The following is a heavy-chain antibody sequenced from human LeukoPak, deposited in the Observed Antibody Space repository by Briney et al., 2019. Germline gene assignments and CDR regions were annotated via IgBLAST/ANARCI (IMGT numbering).Heavy chain of an antibody. D-gene: IGHD3-16*02. CDR1: GGSISSGDYY. CDR2: IYYSGST. J-gene: IGHJ4*02. CDR3: ARGSVMITFGGVIAPFDY. V-gene: IGHV4-30-4*01. Sequence: PSETLSLTCTVSGGSISSGDYYWSWIRQPPGKGLEWIGYIYYSGSTYYNPSLKSRVTISVDTSKNQFSLKLSSVTAADTAVYYCARGSVMITFGGVIAPFDYWGQGTLVTVSS.